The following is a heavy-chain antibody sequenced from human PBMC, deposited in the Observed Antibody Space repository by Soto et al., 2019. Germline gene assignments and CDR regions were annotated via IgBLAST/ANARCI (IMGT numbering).Heavy chain of an antibody. CDR2: MSSSGGNI. CDR3: AKSIINSCYEDY. D-gene: IGHD6-13*01. Sequence: HPGGSLRLSCAASGFTIRSYAMSWVRQAPGKGLEWVSAMSSSGGNIYYADSVKGRFTISRDNSKNTLYLQMNSLRAEDTAVYYCAKSIINSCYEDYWGQGTLVTVSS. CDR1: GFTIRSYA. V-gene: IGHV3-23*01. J-gene: IGHJ4*02.